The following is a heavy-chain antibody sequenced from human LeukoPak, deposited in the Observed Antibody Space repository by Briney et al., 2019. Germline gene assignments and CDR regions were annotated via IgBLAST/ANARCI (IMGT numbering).Heavy chain of an antibody. CDR2: ISGSGEST. V-gene: IGHV3-23*01. Sequence: GGSLRLSCAASGFTFSSFAMSWVRQAPGKGLEWVSSISGSGESTYYADYVKGRFTVSRDNSKNTVNLQLNSLRAEDTAVYYCAKDAIGQYRPYYFDCWGQGTLVTVSS. J-gene: IGHJ4*02. CDR1: GFTFSSFA. CDR3: AKDAIGQYRPYYFDC. D-gene: IGHD3-16*02.